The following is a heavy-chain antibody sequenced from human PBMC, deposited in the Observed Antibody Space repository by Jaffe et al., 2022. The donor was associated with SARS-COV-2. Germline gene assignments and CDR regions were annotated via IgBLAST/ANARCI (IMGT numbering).Heavy chain of an antibody. D-gene: IGHD1-26*01. V-gene: IGHV3-15*01. Sequence: EVQLVESGGGLVKPGGSLRLSCAASGFTFNNAWMTWVRQAPGKGLEWVGRIKSKTDGGTIDYVAPVKGRFIISRDDSKNTLYLQMNSLRSEDTAVYYCATLGDSSADWGQGTLVTVSS. J-gene: IGHJ4*02. CDR1: GFTFNNAW. CDR3: ATLGDSSAD. CDR2: IKSKTDGGTI.